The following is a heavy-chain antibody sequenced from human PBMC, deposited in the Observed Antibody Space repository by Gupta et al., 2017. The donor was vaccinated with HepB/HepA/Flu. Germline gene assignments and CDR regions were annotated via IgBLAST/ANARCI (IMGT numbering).Heavy chain of an antibody. CDR2: INQAGSVG. D-gene: IGHD2-2*03. CDR3: VRVDIS. Sequence: VQLEESGVGLVQPAGSLWLAGAAFGFSFSNDWINWGRQVSGKGLEGVAKINQAGSVGRYVDSVKGRFIISRDNAKNSLYLQMSSLRAEDTAVYYCVRVDISWGQGTRVTVSP. J-gene: IGHJ5*02. V-gene: IGHV3-7*01. CDR1: GFSFSNDW.